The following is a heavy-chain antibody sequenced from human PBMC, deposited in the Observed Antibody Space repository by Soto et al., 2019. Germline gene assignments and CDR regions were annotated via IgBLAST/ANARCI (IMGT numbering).Heavy chain of an antibody. CDR2: IRSKAYGGKT. D-gene: IGHD6-13*01. Sequence: GGSLRLSCAASGFTFTSYAMSWFRQAPGKGLEWVGFIRSKAYGGKTEYAASVKGRFIISRDESKSIAYLQMNSLKTEDTAVYYCVGGSYTSSWWGQGTLVTVSS. V-gene: IGHV3-49*03. J-gene: IGHJ4*02. CDR3: VGGSYTSSW. CDR1: GFTFTSYA.